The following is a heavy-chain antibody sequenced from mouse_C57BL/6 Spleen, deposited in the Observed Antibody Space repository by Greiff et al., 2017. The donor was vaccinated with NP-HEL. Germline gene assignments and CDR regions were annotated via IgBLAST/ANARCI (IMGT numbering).Heavy chain of an antibody. D-gene: IGHD2-4*01. V-gene: IGHV5-4*01. CDR2: ISDGGSYT. J-gene: IGHJ3*01. CDR3: ARDYYDYSWFAY. CDR1: GFTFSSYA. Sequence: EVHLVESGGGLVKPGGSLKLSCAASGFTFSSYAMSWVRQTPEKRLEWVATISDGGSYTYYPDNVKGRFTISRDNAKNNLYLQMSHLKSEDTAMYYCARDYYDYSWFAYWGQGTLVTVSA.